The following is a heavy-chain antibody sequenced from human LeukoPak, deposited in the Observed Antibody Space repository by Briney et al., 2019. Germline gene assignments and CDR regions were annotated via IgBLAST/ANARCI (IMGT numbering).Heavy chain of an antibody. CDR2: IYYSGST. J-gene: IGHJ4*02. CDR1: GGSISSSSYY. CDR3: ARDPYSDYGGNAAFDY. Sequence: TSETLSLTCTVSGGSISSSSYYWGWIRQPPGKGLEWIGSIYYSGSTYYNPSLKSRVTISVDTSKNQFSLKLSSVTAADTAVYYCARDPYSDYGGNAAFDYWGQGTLVTVSS. D-gene: IGHD4-23*01. V-gene: IGHV4-39*02.